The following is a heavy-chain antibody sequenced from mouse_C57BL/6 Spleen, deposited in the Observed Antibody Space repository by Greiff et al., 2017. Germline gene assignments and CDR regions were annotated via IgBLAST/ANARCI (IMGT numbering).Heavy chain of an antibody. V-gene: IGHV5-17*01. Sequence: EVKLMESGGGLVKPGGSLKLSCAASGFTFSDYGMHWVRQAPEKGLEWVAYISSGSSTIYYADTVKGRFTISRDNAKNTLFLQMTSLRSDDTAMYYCARDGYYGSPYAMDYWGQGTSVTVSS. CDR1: GFTFSDYG. D-gene: IGHD1-1*01. CDR2: ISSGSSTI. J-gene: IGHJ4*01. CDR3: ARDGYYGSPYAMDY.